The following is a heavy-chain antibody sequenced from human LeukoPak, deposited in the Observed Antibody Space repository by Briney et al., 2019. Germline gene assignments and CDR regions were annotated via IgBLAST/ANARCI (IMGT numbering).Heavy chain of an antibody. J-gene: IGHJ2*01. D-gene: IGHD2-2*01. V-gene: IGHV4-39*07. Sequence: PSETLSLTCTVSGGSISSSSYYWGWIRQPPGKGLEWIGSIYYSGSTNYNPSLKSRVTISVDTSKNQFSLKLSSVTAADTAVYYCAKRPLVIPVNWYFDLWGRGTLVTVSS. CDR2: IYYSGST. CDR3: AKRPLVIPVNWYFDL. CDR1: GGSISSSSYY.